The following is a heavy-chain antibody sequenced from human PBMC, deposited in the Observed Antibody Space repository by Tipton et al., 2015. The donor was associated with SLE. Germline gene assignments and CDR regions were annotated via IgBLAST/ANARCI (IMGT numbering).Heavy chain of an antibody. D-gene: IGHD3-22*01. V-gene: IGHV5-51*03. CDR2: IYPGDSDT. J-gene: IGHJ4*02. CDR1: GYSFTGNW. Sequence: QSGAEVKKPGESLKISCQGSGYSFTGNWVAWVRQMPGKGLEWMGIIYPGDSDTRYSPSFQGHVTMSADKSINTAYLHWSSLRASDTAIYYCARRITMSSFDYWGQGTLITVS. CDR3: ARRITMSSFDY.